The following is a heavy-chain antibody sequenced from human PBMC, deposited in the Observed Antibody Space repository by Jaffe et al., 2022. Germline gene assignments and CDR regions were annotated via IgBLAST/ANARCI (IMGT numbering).Heavy chain of an antibody. CDR3: ARADDFWSGYYVIDY. V-gene: IGHV3-48*01. CDR2: ISSSSSTI. Sequence: EVQLVESGGGLVQPGGSLRLSCAASGFTFSSYSMNWVRQAPGKGLEWVSYISSSSSTIYYADSVKGRFTISRDNAKNSLYLQMNSLRAEDTAVYYCARADDFWSGYYVIDYWGQGTLVTVSS. J-gene: IGHJ4*02. CDR1: GFTFSSYS. D-gene: IGHD3-3*01.